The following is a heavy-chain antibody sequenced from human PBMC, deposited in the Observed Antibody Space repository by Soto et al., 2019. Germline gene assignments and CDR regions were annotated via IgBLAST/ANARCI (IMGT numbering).Heavy chain of an antibody. D-gene: IGHD5-18*01. Sequence: QVQLVQSGAEVRRPGASVKVSCKASGYTFASYGISWVRQAPGQGLEWMGWISAYNGNTNYAHKLQGRVTMTTETSTTTAYMELRSLRSDVTAVYYCARAVGYSYGFDYWGQGTLVTVSS. CDR1: GYTFASYG. CDR3: ARAVGYSYGFDY. J-gene: IGHJ4*02. CDR2: ISAYNGNT. V-gene: IGHV1-18*01.